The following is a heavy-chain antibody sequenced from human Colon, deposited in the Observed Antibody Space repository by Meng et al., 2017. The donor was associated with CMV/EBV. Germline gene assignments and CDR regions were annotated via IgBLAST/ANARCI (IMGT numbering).Heavy chain of an antibody. Sequence: VQLVLSGAGVKKHGSSVKVSCKASGGTFDTSTFNWVRQAPGQGLEWMGGIIPMFGSPSYSQKFRGRVTITADELEVNSLRSEDTAVYYCARGKQAGFDLWGQGTLVTVSS. CDR3: ARGKQAGFDL. CDR1: GGTFDTST. V-gene: IGHV1-69*12. D-gene: IGHD6-13*01. CDR2: IIPMFGSP. J-gene: IGHJ5*02.